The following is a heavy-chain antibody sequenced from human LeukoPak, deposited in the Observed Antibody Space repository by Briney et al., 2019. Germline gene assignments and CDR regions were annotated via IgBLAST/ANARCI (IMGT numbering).Heavy chain of an antibody. D-gene: IGHD2-8*01. CDR3: ARDRDMVLPPAGLDV. V-gene: IGHV3-21*01. CDR2: ISSSSSYI. J-gene: IGHJ6*04. CDR1: GFIFSSYS. Sequence: GGSLRLSCAASGFIFSSYSINWVRQAPGKGLEWVSFISSSSSYIYYADSVKGRFTISRDNAKNSLYLQMNSLRAEDTAVYYCARDRDMVLPPAGLDVWGRGATVTVSS.